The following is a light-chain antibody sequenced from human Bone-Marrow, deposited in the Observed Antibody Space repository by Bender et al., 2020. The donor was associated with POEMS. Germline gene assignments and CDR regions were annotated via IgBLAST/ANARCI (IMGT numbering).Light chain of an antibody. CDR2: GVT. Sequence: QSALTQPASVSGSPGQSITISCTGGSSDIGSYHYVFWYQQHPGKAPKLIISGVTNRPSGVSNRFSGSKSGNTASLTISGLQAEDEADYYCCSYSSSSTSVLFGGGTKLTVL. J-gene: IGLJ2*01. CDR3: CSYSSSSTSVL. CDR1: SSDIGSYHY. V-gene: IGLV2-14*03.